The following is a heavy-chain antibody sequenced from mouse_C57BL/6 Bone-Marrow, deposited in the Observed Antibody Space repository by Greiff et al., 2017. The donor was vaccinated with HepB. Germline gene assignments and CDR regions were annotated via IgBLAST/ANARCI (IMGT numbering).Heavy chain of an antibody. J-gene: IGHJ3*01. D-gene: IGHD1-1*01. CDR2: IDPSDSYT. Sequence: QVQLQQPGAELVKPGASVKLSCKASGYTFTSYWMQWVKQRPGQGLEWIGEIDPSDSYTNYNQKFKGKATLTVDTSSSTAYMQRSSLTSEDSAVYYCARYYGVAYWGQGTLVTVSA. V-gene: IGHV1-50*01. CDR1: GYTFTSYW. CDR3: ARYYGVAY.